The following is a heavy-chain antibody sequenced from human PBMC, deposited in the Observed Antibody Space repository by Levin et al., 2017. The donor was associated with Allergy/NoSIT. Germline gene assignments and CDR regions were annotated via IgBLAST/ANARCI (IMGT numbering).Heavy chain of an antibody. Sequence: RAGGSLRLSCAASGFTFSNYWMHWVRQAPGKGLVWVSRINSDGNYANYADSVKGRFTISRDNAKNTLYVQMHSLRAEATAAYYCAREGFGSGNRGEDWGQGTLVTVSS. CDR3: AREGFGSGNRGED. J-gene: IGHJ4*02. CDR1: GFTFSNYW. CDR2: INSDGNYA. V-gene: IGHV3-74*01. D-gene: IGHD3-10*01.